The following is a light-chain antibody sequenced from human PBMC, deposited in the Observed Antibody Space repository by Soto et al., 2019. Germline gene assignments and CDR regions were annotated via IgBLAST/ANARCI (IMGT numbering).Light chain of an antibody. CDR1: QSISSY. CDR2: AAS. Sequence: DIQMTQSPSSLSASVRDRVTITCRASQSISSYLNWYQQKPGKAPKLLIYAASSLQSGVPSRFSCRGSGTDFTLTVSSLQPEDFATYFCQQSYSTPRTFGQGTKVEVK. J-gene: IGKJ1*01. CDR3: QQSYSTPRT. V-gene: IGKV1-39*01.